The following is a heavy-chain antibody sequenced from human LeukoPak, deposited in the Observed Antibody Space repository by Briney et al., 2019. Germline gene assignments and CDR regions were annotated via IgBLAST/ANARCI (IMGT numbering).Heavy chain of an antibody. D-gene: IGHD6-13*01. Sequence: GGSLRLSCGASGFTFSSYTMIWVRQAPGMGLEWVSSISSSRTSIYYADSVKGRFTISRDNAKDSLYLQMNSLRAEDTSVYYCATEGRSTTPGYWGQGTLVIVSS. CDR2: ISSSRTSI. CDR1: GFTFSSYT. V-gene: IGHV3-21*01. CDR3: ATEGRSTTPGY. J-gene: IGHJ4*02.